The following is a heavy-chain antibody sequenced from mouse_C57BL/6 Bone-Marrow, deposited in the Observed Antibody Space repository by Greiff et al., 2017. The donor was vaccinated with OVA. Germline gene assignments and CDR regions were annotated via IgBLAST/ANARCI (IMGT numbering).Heavy chain of an antibody. V-gene: IGHV5-6*01. J-gene: IGHJ1*03. CDR3: ARHDYGSSYRYFDV. CDR1: GFTFSSYG. D-gene: IGHD1-1*01. CDR2: LSSGGSYT. Sequence: EVKLQESGGDLVKPGGSLKLSCAASGFTFSSYGMSWVRQTPDKRLEWVATLSSGGSYTYYPDSVKGRFTISRDNAKNTLYLQMSSLKSEDTAMYYCARHDYGSSYRYFDVWGTGTTVTVSS.